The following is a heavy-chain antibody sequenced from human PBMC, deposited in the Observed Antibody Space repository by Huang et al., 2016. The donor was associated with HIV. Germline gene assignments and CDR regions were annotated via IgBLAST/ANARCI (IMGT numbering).Heavy chain of an antibody. V-gene: IGHV3-30*04. Sequence: QVQLVESGGGVVQPGRSLRLSCAASGFTFTNSAMHWVRQAPGKGLEWVTLISYTGSNIYYTDSVKGRFSISRDNSKSTMFLHMNRLRFEDTAVYYCARGRDGRSGFYFGDFDNWGQGILVTVSS. CDR3: ARGRDGRSGFYFGDFDN. D-gene: IGHD3-22*01. J-gene: IGHJ4*02. CDR2: ISYTGSNI. CDR1: GFTFTNSA.